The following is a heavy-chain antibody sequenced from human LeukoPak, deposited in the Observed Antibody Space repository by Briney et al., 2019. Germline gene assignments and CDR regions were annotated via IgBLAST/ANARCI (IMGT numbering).Heavy chain of an antibody. D-gene: IGHD1-1*01. V-gene: IGHV4-31*03. CDR2: ISHSGTT. J-gene: IGHJ6*02. CDR1: GGSIDTGDSY. CDR3: ARDRWNDSLGFRGLDV. Sequence: SETLSLTCSVSGGSIDTGDSYWTWIRQHPGKGLEWIGYISHSGTTRYNWSLQSRLTISIDTSKNEFSLKLSSVTAADTAVYFCARDRWNDSLGFRGLDVRGQGTTVAVSS.